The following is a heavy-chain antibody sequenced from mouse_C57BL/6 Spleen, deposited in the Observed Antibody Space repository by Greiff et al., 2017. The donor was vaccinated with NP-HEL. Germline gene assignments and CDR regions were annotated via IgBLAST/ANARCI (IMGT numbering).Heavy chain of an antibody. J-gene: IGHJ3*01. V-gene: IGHV5-4*03. Sequence: EVKLMESGGGLVKPGGSLKLSCAASGFTFSSYAMSWVRQTPEKRLEWVATISDGGSYTYYPDNVKGRFTISRDNAKNNLYLQMSHLKSEDTAMYYCARGGLQAWFAYWGQGTLVTVSA. CDR1: GFTFSSYA. CDR3: ARGGLQAWFAY. D-gene: IGHD6-1*01. CDR2: ISDGGSYT.